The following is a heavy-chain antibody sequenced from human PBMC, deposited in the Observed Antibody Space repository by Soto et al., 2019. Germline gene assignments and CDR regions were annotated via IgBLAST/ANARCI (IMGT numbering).Heavy chain of an antibody. CDR2: IWYDGSNK. J-gene: IGHJ3*02. D-gene: IGHD6-19*01. CDR3: ARDRIAVADFDAFDI. CDR1: GFTFSSYG. Sequence: QVQLVESGGGVVQPGRSLRLSCAASGFTFSSYGMHWVRQAPGKGLEWVAVIWYDGSNKYYADSVKGRFTISRDNSKNTLYLQRNSLRAEDTAVYYCARDRIAVADFDAFDIWGQGTMVTVSS. V-gene: IGHV3-33*01.